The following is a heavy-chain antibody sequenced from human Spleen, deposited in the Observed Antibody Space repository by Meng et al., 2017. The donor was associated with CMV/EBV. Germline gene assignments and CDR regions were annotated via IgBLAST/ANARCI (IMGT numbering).Heavy chain of an antibody. CDR3: AKAFSASWYREYYDD. D-gene: IGHD6-13*01. CDR1: EFTFSNYA. CDR2: ITASGGST. Sequence: GGSLRLSCAASEFTFSNYAMSWVRQAPGRGLAWVSAITASGGSTYYADPVKGRFTVSRDNSKNTLYLQMSSLRAEDTALYYCAKAFSASWYREYYDDWGQGTLVTVSS. V-gene: IGHV3-23*01. J-gene: IGHJ4*02.